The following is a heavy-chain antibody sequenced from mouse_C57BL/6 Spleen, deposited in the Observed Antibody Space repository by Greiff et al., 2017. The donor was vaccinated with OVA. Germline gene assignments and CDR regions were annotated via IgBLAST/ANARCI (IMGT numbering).Heavy chain of an antibody. CDR2: IYPGDGDT. V-gene: IGHV1-80*01. D-gene: IGHD4-1*02. Sequence: VQLQQSGAELVKPGASVKISCKASGYAFSSYWMNWVKQRPGKGLEWIGQIYPGDGDTNYNGKFKGKATLTADKSSSTAYMQLSSLTSEDSAVYFCARSGYRNWVFAYWGQGTLVTVSA. CDR1: GYAFSSYW. J-gene: IGHJ3*01. CDR3: ARSGYRNWVFAY.